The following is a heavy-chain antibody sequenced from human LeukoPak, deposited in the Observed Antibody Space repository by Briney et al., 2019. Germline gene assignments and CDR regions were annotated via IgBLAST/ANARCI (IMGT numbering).Heavy chain of an antibody. D-gene: IGHD3-22*01. Sequence: SETLPLTCTVSGYSISSGYYWGWIRQPPGKGLEWIGSIYHSGSTYYNPSLKSRVTISVDTSKNQFSLKLSSVTAADTAVYYCARVLKIGYYDSSGYQGSFDYWGQGTLVTVSS. J-gene: IGHJ4*02. CDR2: IYHSGST. CDR1: GYSISSGYY. CDR3: ARVLKIGYYDSSGYQGSFDY. V-gene: IGHV4-38-2*02.